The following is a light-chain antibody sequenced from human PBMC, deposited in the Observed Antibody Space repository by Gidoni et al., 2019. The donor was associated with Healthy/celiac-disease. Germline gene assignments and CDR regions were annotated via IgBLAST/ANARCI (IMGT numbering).Light chain of an antibody. Sequence: QSALTQPPSASGSHGQSVTISCTGTSSDVGGYNYVSWYQQHPGKAPKLMIYEVSKTPSGVPDRFSGSKSGNTASLTVSGLQAEDEADYYCSSYAGSNNFVVFGGGTKLTVL. CDR3: SSYAGSNNFVV. J-gene: IGLJ2*01. V-gene: IGLV2-8*01. CDR1: SSDVGGYNY. CDR2: EVS.